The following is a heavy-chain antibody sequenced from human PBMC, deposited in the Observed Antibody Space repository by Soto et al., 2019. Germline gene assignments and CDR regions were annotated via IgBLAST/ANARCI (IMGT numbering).Heavy chain of an antibody. J-gene: IGHJ4*02. Sequence: PGGSLRLSCAASGFTFSSYSMNWVRQAPGKGLEWVSYISSSSSTIYYADSVKGRFTISRDNAKNSLYLQMNSLRDEDTAVYYCARYRGVGPLERTIYWGQGTLVPVSS. CDR3: ARYRGVGPLERTIY. V-gene: IGHV3-48*02. CDR2: ISSSSSTI. CDR1: GFTFSSYS. D-gene: IGHD1-26*01.